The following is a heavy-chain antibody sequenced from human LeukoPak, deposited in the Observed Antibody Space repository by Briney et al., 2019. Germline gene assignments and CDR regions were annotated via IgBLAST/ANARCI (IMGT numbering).Heavy chain of an antibody. Sequence: SETLSLTCTVSGGSISSSSYYWGWIRQPPGTGLEWIGSIYYSGSTYYNPSLKSRVTISADTSKNQFSLRLSSVTAADTAVYYCARAAPTVWGYWGQGTLVTVSS. CDR3: ARAAPTVWGY. CDR2: IYYSGST. CDR1: GGSISSSSYY. V-gene: IGHV4-39*07. D-gene: IGHD4-17*01. J-gene: IGHJ4*02.